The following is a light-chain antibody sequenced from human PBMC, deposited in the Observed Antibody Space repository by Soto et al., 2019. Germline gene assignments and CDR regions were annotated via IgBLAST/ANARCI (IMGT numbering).Light chain of an antibody. CDR1: QSVSSN. Sequence: EIVMTQSPATLSVSPGERATLSCRASQSVSSNLAWYQQKPGQAPRLLIYGASTRATGLPARFSGSGSGTEFTLTISSLQSEDFAVYYCPQYNNWPTFGPGTKVDIK. CDR3: PQYNNWPT. CDR2: GAS. J-gene: IGKJ3*01. V-gene: IGKV3-15*01.